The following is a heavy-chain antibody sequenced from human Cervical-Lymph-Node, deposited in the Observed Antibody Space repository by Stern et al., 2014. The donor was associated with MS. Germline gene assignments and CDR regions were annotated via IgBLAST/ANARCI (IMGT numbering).Heavy chain of an antibody. V-gene: IGHV4-59*08. CDR2: LYYSGNT. CDR1: GGSITSNY. CDR3: ARHGPPRRRDDSNHPNFDY. Sequence: QVQLVQSGPGLVKPSETLSLTCTVSGGSITSNYWSWIRQPPGKGLEWIGYLYYSGNTNYNPALKRRVTTSVDTPKTQFSLSRSSVTAADTAVYYCARHGPPRRRDDSNHPNFDYWGPGTLVAVSS. J-gene: IGHJ4*02. D-gene: IGHD5-24*01.